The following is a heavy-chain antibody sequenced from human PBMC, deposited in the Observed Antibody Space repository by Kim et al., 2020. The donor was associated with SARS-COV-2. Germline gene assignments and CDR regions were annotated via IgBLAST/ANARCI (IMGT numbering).Heavy chain of an antibody. J-gene: IGHJ3*02. D-gene: IGHD6-19*01. CDR3: ASLYSSGWTWGAFDI. V-gene: IGHV4-59*01. Sequence: PSLKSRVTISGDTSKNQFSLKLSSVTAADTAVYYCASLYSSGWTWGAFDIWGQGTMVTVSS.